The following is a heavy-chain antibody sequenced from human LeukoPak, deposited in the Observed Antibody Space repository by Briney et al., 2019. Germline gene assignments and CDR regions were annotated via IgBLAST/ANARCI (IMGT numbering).Heavy chain of an antibody. CDR1: GGTFSSYA. Sequence: SVKVSCKASGGTFSSYAISWVRQAPGQGLEWMGGIIPIFGTANYAQKFQGRVTITTDESTSTAYMELSSLRSEDTAVYYCASFGPDAFDIWGQGTMVTVSS. J-gene: IGHJ3*02. CDR3: ASFGPDAFDI. V-gene: IGHV1-69*05. CDR2: IIPIFGTA. D-gene: IGHD3-10*01.